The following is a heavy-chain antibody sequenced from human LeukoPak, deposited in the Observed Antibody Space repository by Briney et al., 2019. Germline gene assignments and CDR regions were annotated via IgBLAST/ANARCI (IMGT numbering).Heavy chain of an antibody. J-gene: IGHJ4*02. V-gene: IGHV3-64*01. Sequence: PGGSLRLSCAASGFTFSSYAMHWVRRAPGKGLEYVSAISSDGGSTYYANSVKGRFTISRDNSKNTLYLQMGSLRAEDMAVYYCARGPRYSSSSYYFDYWGQGTLVTVSS. CDR2: ISSDGGST. CDR3: ARGPRYSSSSYYFDY. D-gene: IGHD6-6*01. CDR1: GFTFSSYA.